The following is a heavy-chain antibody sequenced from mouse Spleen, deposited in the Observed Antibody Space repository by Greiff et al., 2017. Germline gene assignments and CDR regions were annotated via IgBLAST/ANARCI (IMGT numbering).Heavy chain of an antibody. CDR3: ARRGLYYYAMDY. CDR1: GYTFTSYW. J-gene: IGHJ4*01. V-gene: IGHV1-64*01. Sequence: QVQLQQPGAELVKPGASVKLSCKASGYTFTSYWMHWVKQRPGQGLEWIGMIHPNSGSTNYNEKFKSKATLTVDKSSSTAYMQLSSLTSEDSAVYYCARRGLYYYAMDYWGQGTSVTVSS. CDR2: IHPNSGST.